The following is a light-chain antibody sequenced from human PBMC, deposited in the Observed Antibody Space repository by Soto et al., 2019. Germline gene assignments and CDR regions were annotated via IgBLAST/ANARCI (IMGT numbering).Light chain of an antibody. CDR1: QTVSSNY. J-gene: IGKJ1*01. V-gene: IGKV3-20*01. CDR2: GAS. Sequence: EIVLTQSPGTLSLSPGERAPLSCRASQTVSSNYLAWYQQKPGQAPRLLIYGASSRATGVPDRFSGSGSGTDFTLTISRLEPEDFALYYCHQYGGSPGTLGQGTKVDI. CDR3: HQYGGSPGT.